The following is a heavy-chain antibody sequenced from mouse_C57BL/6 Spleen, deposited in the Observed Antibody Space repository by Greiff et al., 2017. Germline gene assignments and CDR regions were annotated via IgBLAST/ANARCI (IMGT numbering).Heavy chain of an antibody. CDR3: TRIYYDYSMDY. D-gene: IGHD2-4*01. CDR2: ISSGGDYI. CDR1: GFTFSSYA. Sequence: EVHLVESGEGLVKPGGSLKLSCAASGFTFSSYAMSWVRQTPEKRLEWVAYISSGGDYIYYADTVKGRFTISRDNARNTLYLQMSSLKSEDTAMYYCTRIYYDYSMDYWGQGTSVTVSS. J-gene: IGHJ4*01. V-gene: IGHV5-9-1*02.